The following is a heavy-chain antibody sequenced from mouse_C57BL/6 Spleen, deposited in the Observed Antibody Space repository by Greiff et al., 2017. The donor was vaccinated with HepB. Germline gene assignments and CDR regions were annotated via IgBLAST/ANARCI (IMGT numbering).Heavy chain of an antibody. J-gene: IGHJ1*03. Sequence: VQLQQPGAELVKPGASVKLSCKASGYTFTSYWMQWVKQRPGQGLEWIGEIDPSDSYTNYNQKFKGKATLTVDTSYSTAYMQLSSLTSEDSAVYYCARRGLYDYDEGEWYFDLWGTGTTVTVSS. V-gene: IGHV1-50*01. CDR3: ARRGLYDYDEGEWYFDL. CDR2: IDPSDSYT. CDR1: GYTFTSYW. D-gene: IGHD2-4*01.